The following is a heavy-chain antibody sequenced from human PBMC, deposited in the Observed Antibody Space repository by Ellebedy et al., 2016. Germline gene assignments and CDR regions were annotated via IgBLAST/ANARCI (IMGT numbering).Heavy chain of an antibody. D-gene: IGHD5-18*01. CDR2: ISFSGFY. CDR1: GGSVSSDF. CDR3: ARLPRGTSFGFFDF. V-gene: IGHV4-59*02. J-gene: IGHJ4*02. Sequence: ESLKISCTVSGGSVSSDFWSWLRQPPGRGLEWIGYISFSGFYKYSPSLQSRVSISADSSRSQFSLSLNSVNAADSAVYYCARLPRGTSFGFFDFWGQGALVTVSS.